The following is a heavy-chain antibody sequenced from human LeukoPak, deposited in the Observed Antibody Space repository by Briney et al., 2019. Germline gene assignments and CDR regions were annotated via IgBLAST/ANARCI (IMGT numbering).Heavy chain of an antibody. CDR1: GVSFSGYY. CDR3: ARGRSTMVRGVRDGYYYYGMDV. Sequence: PSETLSLTCAVYGVSFSGYYWSWIRQPPGKGLEWIGEINHSGSTNYNPSLKSRVTISVDTSKNQFSLKLSFVTAADTAVYYCARGRSTMVRGVRDGYYYYGMDVWGKGTTVTVSS. J-gene: IGHJ6*04. CDR2: INHSGST. V-gene: IGHV4-34*01. D-gene: IGHD3-10*01.